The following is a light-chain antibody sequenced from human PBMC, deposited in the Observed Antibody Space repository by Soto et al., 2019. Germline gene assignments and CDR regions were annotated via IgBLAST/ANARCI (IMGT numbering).Light chain of an antibody. CDR2: DAS. V-gene: IGKV3-11*01. J-gene: IGKJ5*01. CDR3: QQRYNWPPIT. CDR1: QSVYSY. Sequence: EIVLTRSPATLSLSPGERATLSCRASQSVYSYLAWYQQKPGQAPRLLISDASHRAAGIPARFSGSGSGTDFTLTISSLEPEDFAVYYCQQRYNWPPITFGQGTRLEIK.